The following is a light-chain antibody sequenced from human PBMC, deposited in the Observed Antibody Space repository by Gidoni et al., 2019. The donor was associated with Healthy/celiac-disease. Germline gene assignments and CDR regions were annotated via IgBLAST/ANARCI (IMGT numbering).Light chain of an antibody. CDR3: MQGTHWPLT. Sequence: DVVMTQSPLSLPVTLGQPASISCRSSQSLVHSDGNTYLNWFQQSPGQSPRRLIYKVSNRDSGVPDRFSGRGSGTDFTLKISRVEAEDVGVYYCMQGTHWPLTFGGGAKVEIK. CDR1: QSLVHSDGNTY. CDR2: KVS. V-gene: IGKV2-30*02. J-gene: IGKJ4*01.